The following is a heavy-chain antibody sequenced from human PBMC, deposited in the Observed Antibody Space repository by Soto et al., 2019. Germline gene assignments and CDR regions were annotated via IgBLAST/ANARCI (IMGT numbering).Heavy chain of an antibody. Sequence: QVHLQQSGPGLVRPSQTLSLTCTVSGGSISSGIYHWTWIRQSPGKGLEWIGYIYYSGSIFYNPSFKSRVTISVDTSKNQFSLQLSSVTAADTAVYFCAREDDGGDRDYYGLDVWGQGTTVTVSS. V-gene: IGHV4-30-4*08. CDR2: IYYSGSI. J-gene: IGHJ6*02. D-gene: IGHD2-21*02. CDR1: GGSISSGIYH. CDR3: AREDDGGDRDYYGLDV.